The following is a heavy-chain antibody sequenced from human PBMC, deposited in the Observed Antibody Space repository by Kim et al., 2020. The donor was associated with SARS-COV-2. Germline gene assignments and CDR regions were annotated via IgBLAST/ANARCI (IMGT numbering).Heavy chain of an antibody. CDR2: ISYDGSNT. CDR3: ARETAVAYFYFDD. V-gene: IGHV3-30*04. D-gene: IGHD6-13*01. CDR1: GFTFSSYA. Sequence: WGSLRLSCAASGFTFSSYAMHWVRQAPGKGMEWVAVISYDGSNTPYADSVKGRFTISRDNSKNTLDLQMNSLRAEDTAVYYCARETAVAYFYFDDWGQGTRLTVSS. J-gene: IGHJ4*02.